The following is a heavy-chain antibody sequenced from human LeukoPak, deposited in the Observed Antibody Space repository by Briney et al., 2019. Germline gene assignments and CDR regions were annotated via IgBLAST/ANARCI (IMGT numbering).Heavy chain of an antibody. CDR3: ARRCPYCSSREAFDY. CDR1: GYKFSIYW. CDR2: IYPDDSDT. J-gene: IGHJ4*02. V-gene: IGHV5-51*01. Sequence: GESLKISCKGSGYKFSIYWIGWVRQMPGKGRKGLGFIYPDDSDTRYSPSFQGQITISADKSISTVYLQWSSLRAPDTAMYYCARRCPYCSSREAFDYWGQGTLVTVSS. D-gene: IGHD2-2*01.